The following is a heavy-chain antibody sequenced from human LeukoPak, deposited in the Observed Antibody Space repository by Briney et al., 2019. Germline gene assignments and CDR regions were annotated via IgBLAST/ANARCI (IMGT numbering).Heavy chain of an antibody. V-gene: IGHV3-74*01. D-gene: IGHD1-26*01. J-gene: IGHJ4*02. CDR2: INSDGRST. CDR3: ARDQGGATRIDY. Sequence: PGGSLRLSCAASGFTFNTYWMHWVRQAPGKGLVWVSRINSDGRSTSYADSVKGRFTTSRDNAKKTLYLQMNSLRVEETAVYYCARDQGGATRIDYWGQGTLVTASS. CDR1: GFTFNTYW.